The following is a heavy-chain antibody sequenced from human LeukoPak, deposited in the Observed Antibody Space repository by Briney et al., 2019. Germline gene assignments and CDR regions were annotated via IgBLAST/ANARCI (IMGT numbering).Heavy chain of an antibody. J-gene: IGHJ4*02. Sequence: GGSLRLSCAASGFTFRGYGRHGVRQTPAKGLEWVAGISYDGSQKYYADSVKDRFAISRDSSKNTLYLQMNSLRVEDTAVYYCPRVVGDDYGDWPLDYWGQGTLVTVSS. CDR3: PRVVGDDYGDWPLDY. CDR1: GFTFRGYG. D-gene: IGHD4-17*01. CDR2: ISYDGSQK. V-gene: IGHV3-30*03.